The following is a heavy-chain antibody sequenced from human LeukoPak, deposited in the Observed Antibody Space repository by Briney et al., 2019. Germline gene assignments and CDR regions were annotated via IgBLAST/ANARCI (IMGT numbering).Heavy chain of an antibody. V-gene: IGHV1-24*01. Sequence: ASVKVSCKVSGYTLTELSMHWVRQAPGKGLGWMGGFDPEDGETIYAQKFQGRVTMTEDTSTDTAYMELSSLRSEDTAVYYCATETTMVRGDTNWFDPWGQGTLVTVSS. J-gene: IGHJ5*02. CDR1: GYTLTELS. D-gene: IGHD3-10*01. CDR2: FDPEDGET. CDR3: ATETTMVRGDTNWFDP.